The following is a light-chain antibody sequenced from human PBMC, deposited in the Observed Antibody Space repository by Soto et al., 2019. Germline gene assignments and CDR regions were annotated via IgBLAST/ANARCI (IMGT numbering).Light chain of an antibody. Sequence: QSALTQPPSVSAAPGQKVTISCSGSSSNIGNNYVSWYQQLPGTAPKLLIYENNKRPSGIPDRFSGSKSGTSAILGITGLQTGDEADYYCGTWDSSLSAVVFGGGTKLTVL. CDR1: SSNIGNNY. V-gene: IGLV1-51*02. J-gene: IGLJ2*01. CDR2: ENN. CDR3: GTWDSSLSAVV.